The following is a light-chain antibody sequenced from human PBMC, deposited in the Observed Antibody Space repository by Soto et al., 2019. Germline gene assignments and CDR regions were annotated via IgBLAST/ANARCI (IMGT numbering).Light chain of an antibody. CDR1: QSISRS. CDR3: QQSQTPPLT. CDR2: AAS. V-gene: IGKV1-39*01. Sequence: DIQMTQSPSPLSASVGDRVTVTCRASQSISRSLNWYQQKPGNATELLIYAASNLQSGVPSRFSGSGSGTELTLTISSLHPEDVATYFSQQSQTPPLTFGGGNNVEIK. J-gene: IGKJ4*02.